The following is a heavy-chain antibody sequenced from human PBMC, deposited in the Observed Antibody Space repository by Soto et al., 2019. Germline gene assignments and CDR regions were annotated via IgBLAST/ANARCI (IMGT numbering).Heavy chain of an antibody. D-gene: IGHD2-8*02. V-gene: IGHV4-34*01. Sequence: QVQLQPWGAGLLKPSETLSLTCAVYGGSFSGYYWTWIRQPPGTGVECSGEITHSGSTNYNPSLKCRVTLSVATSKNQFSLKLTSVTAADTAVYYCARDKITGLFDYWGQGTLVTVSS. CDR1: GGSFSGYY. CDR2: ITHSGST. J-gene: IGHJ4*02. CDR3: ARDKITGLFDY.